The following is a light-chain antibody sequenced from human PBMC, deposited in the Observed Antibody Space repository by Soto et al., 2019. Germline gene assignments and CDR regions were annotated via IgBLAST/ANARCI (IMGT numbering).Light chain of an antibody. Sequence: DIQMTQSPSSLSASVGDRVTISCRASQTIRTCLNWYQHKPGKAPKLLIYGASVLQSAVPSRFSGSRSGTDFTLTISSLQRDDVATSYCQQSYSAPLSFGPGTKVDIK. CDR1: QTIRTC. J-gene: IGKJ3*01. CDR2: GAS. V-gene: IGKV1-39*01. CDR3: QQSYSAPLS.